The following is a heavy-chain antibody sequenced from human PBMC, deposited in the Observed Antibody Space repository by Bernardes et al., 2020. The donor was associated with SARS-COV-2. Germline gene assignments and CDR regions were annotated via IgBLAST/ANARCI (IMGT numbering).Heavy chain of an antibody. CDR1: GFTFSSYE. V-gene: IGHV3-48*03. J-gene: IGHJ3*02. Sequence: GGSLRLSCAASGFTFSSYEMNWVRQAPGKGLEWVSNIRSSGSTIYYADSVKGRFTISRDNAKNSLYLQMNSLRAEDTAVYYCARGGTTVTSDAFDIWGQGTMVTVSS. D-gene: IGHD4-17*01. CDR3: ARGGTTVTSDAFDI. CDR2: IRSSGSTI.